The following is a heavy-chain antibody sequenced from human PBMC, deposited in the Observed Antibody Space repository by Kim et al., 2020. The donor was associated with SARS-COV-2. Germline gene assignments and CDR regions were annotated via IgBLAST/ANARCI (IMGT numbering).Heavy chain of an antibody. D-gene: IGHD4-4*01. V-gene: IGHV3-49*01. Sequence: GGSLRLSCTTSGFNFDDYAMSWFRQAPGKGLEWVGFIRSPAYGGTPEYAASVKGRFAISRDGSKSIAYLQMDSLKTEDTGVYYCTRGPGDYSNFYNYYGMDVWGQGTTVTVSS. J-gene: IGHJ6*02. CDR2: IRSPAYGGTP. CDR3: TRGPGDYSNFYNYYGMDV. CDR1: GFNFDDYA.